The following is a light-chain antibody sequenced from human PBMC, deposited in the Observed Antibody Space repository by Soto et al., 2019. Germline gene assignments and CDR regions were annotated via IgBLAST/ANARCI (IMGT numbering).Light chain of an antibody. V-gene: IGKV3-20*01. J-gene: IGKJ1*01. CDR1: ESVNSNY. CDR3: QQYSNSRT. Sequence: EIVLTQSPGTLSLSPGERATLSCRANESVNSNYLGWYQQRPGQAPRLLVYDASKRATGIPDRFSGSGSGTDFTLTISRLDPEDFAVYYCQQYSNSRTFGQGTKVETK. CDR2: DAS.